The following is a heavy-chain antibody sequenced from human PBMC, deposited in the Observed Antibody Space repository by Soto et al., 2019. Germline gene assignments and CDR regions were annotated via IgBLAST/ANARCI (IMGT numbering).Heavy chain of an antibody. D-gene: IGHD1-1*01. CDR2: IYPGDSDT. J-gene: IGHJ4*02. CDR3: ARRTYNWNDADFDY. Sequence: EVQLVQSGAEVKKPGESLQISCQGSGYRFINFWIGWVRQMPGKGLEWVGIIYPGDSDTRYSPSFQGQVTISVDRSISTAYLEWSSLKASDTAMYYCARRTYNWNDADFDYWGLGTLVTVSS. CDR1: GYRFINFW. V-gene: IGHV5-51*01.